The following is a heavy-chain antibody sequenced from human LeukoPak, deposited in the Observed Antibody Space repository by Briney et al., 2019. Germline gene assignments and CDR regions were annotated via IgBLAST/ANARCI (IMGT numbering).Heavy chain of an antibody. CDR3: ARNRVDTAMVTNDAFDI. V-gene: IGHV3-21*01. D-gene: IGHD5-18*01. J-gene: IGHJ3*02. CDR2: ISSSSSYI. Sequence: PGGSLRLSCAASGFTFSSYSMNWVRQAPGKGLEWVSSISSSSSYIYYADSVKGRFTISRDNAKNSLYLQMNSLRAEDTAVYYCARNRVDTAMVTNDAFDIWGQGTMVTVSS. CDR1: GFTFSSYS.